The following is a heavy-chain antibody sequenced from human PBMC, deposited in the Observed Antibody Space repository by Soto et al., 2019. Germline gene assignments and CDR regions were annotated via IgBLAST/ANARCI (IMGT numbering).Heavy chain of an antibody. CDR3: ARGYYDSRAYSEDWFGP. V-gene: IGHV4-30-4*01. CDR1: GGSISSGDYY. CDR2: IYYSGTT. J-gene: IGHJ5*02. D-gene: IGHD3-22*01. Sequence: PSETLSLTCTVSGGSISSGDYYWSWIRQSPGKGLEWVGYIYYSGTTYYNPSLKSRITISVDTSKNQFSLKLSSVTAADTAVYYCARGYYDSRAYSEDWFGPWGQGTLVTVSS.